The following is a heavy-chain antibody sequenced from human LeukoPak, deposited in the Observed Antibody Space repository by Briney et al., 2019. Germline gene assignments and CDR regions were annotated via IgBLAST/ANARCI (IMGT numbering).Heavy chain of an antibody. CDR1: GYSFTSYW. CDR2: NYPGDSDT. V-gene: IGHV5-51*01. D-gene: IGHD2/OR15-2a*01. J-gene: IGHJ6*02. CDR3: ARLDQYSNLYYYYGMDV. Sequence: GESLKISCKGSGYSFTSYWIGWVRQMPGKGQEWMGINYPGDSDTRYSPSFQGQVTISADKSISTAYLQWSSLKDSDTAMYYCARLDQYSNLYYYYGMDVWGQGTTVTVSS.